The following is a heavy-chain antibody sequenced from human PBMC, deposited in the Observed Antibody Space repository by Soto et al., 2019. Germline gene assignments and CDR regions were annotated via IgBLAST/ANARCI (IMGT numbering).Heavy chain of an antibody. V-gene: IGHV5-51*01. CDR2: IYPGDSDT. Sequence: GSLKISCKGSGYSFTSYWIGWVRQMPGKGLEWMGIIYPGDSDTRYSPPFQGQVTISADKSISTAYLQWSSLKASDTAMYYCARQWRGYCSGGSCYTDAFDIWGQGTMVTVSS. CDR1: GYSFTSYW. J-gene: IGHJ3*02. CDR3: ARQWRGYCSGGSCYTDAFDI. D-gene: IGHD2-15*01.